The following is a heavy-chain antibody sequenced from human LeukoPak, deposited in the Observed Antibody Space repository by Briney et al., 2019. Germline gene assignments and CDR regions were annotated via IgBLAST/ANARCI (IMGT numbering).Heavy chain of an antibody. CDR3: ASPTRYYCGMDV. D-gene: IGHD1-26*01. CDR2: IIPILGIA. J-gene: IGHJ6*02. V-gene: IGHV1-69*04. Sequence: ASVKVSCKASGGTFSSYAISWVRQAPGQGLEWMGRIIPILGIASYAQKFQGRVTMTRDTSTSTVYMELSSLRSEDTAVYYCASPTRYYCGMDVWGQGTTVTVSS. CDR1: GGTFSSYA.